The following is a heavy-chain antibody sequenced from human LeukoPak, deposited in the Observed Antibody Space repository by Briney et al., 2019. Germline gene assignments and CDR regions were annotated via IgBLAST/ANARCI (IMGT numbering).Heavy chain of an antibody. CDR3: ARGARGYCSGGSCFYDY. Sequence: ASVKVSCKASGYTFTSYDINWVRQATGQGLEWMGWMNPNSGNTGYAQKFQGRVTMTRNTSISTAYMELSSLRSEDTAVYYCARGARGYCSGGSCFYDYWGQGTLVTVSS. D-gene: IGHD2-15*01. V-gene: IGHV1-8*01. J-gene: IGHJ4*02. CDR1: GYTFTSYD. CDR2: MNPNSGNT.